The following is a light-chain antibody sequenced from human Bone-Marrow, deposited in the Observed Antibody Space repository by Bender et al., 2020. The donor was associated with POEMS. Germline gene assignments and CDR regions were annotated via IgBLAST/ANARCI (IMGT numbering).Light chain of an antibody. Sequence: QSVLTQPASVSGSPGQSITISCTGTTGDIGAYNYVSWYQQHPGKAPKLMIYEGNKRPSGVSHRFSGSKSGNTASLAISGLQAEDEADYFCCSYAGSSTFVFGPGTKVTVL. V-gene: IGLV2-23*03. CDR2: EGN. CDR3: CSYAGSSTFV. J-gene: IGLJ1*01. CDR1: TGDIGAYNY.